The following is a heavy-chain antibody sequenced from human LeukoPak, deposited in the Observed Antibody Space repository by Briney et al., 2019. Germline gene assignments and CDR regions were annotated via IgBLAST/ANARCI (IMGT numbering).Heavy chain of an antibody. Sequence: GGTLRLSCAASGFTFSSYGVHWVRQARGKGLEGVAVISYDGSNKYYADSVKGRFTISRDNSKNTLYLQMNSLRAGDTAVYYCAKDLGSSGWFNDYWGQGTLVTVSS. CDR1: GFTFSSYG. V-gene: IGHV3-30*18. CDR3: AKDLGSSGWFNDY. CDR2: ISYDGSNK. J-gene: IGHJ4*02. D-gene: IGHD6-19*01.